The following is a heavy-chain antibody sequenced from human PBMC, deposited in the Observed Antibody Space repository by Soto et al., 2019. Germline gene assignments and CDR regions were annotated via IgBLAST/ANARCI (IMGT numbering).Heavy chain of an antibody. CDR2: ISSSSSYI. Sequence: RLSCAASGFTFSSYSMNWVRQAPGKGLEWVSSISSSSSYIYYADSVKGRFTISRDNAKNSLYLQMNSLRAEDTAVYYCARAHGYYYGMDVWGQGTTVTVSS. CDR1: GFTFSSYS. J-gene: IGHJ6*02. V-gene: IGHV3-21*01. CDR3: ARAHGYYYGMDV.